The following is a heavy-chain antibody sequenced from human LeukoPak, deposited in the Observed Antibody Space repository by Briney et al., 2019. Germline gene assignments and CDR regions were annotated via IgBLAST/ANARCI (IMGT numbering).Heavy chain of an antibody. CDR2: TNHSGST. CDR1: GGSFSGYY. D-gene: IGHD2-21*01. CDR3: ARERKLAYCGGDCYSYYYYYMDV. J-gene: IGHJ6*03. Sequence: SETLSFTCAVYGGSFSGYYWSWIRKSPGKGLEWIGETNHSGSTNDNPSLKSRVTISVDTSKNQFSLKLSSVTAADTAVYYCARERKLAYCGGDCYSYYYYYMDVWGKGTTVTVSS. V-gene: IGHV4-34*01.